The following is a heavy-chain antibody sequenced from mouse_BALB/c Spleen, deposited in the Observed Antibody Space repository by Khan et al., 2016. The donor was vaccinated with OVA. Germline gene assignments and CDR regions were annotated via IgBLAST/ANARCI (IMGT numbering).Heavy chain of an antibody. J-gene: IGHJ3*01. CDR1: GYTFTSYY. CDR2: INPSTGGT. V-gene: IGHV1S81*02. D-gene: IGHD2-1*01. CDR3: TRSGYGTFAY. Sequence: QVQLKQSGAELVKPGASVRLSCKASGYTFTSYYLYWVKQRPGHGLEWIGDINPSTGGTNFNEKFKSKATLTVDKSSSTAYMQLSSLTSEDSAVYYCTRSGYGTFAYWGQGTLVTV.